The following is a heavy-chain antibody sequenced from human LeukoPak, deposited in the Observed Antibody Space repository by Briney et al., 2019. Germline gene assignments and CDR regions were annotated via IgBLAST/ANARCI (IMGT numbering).Heavy chain of an antibody. CDR1: EFAFSRYA. Sequence: PGGSLRLSCAASEFAFSRYAMSWVRQAPGRGLEWVSAISGSGGNTNYAESVRGRFTISRDNSKNALYLQMNTLRADDTAVYYCARGSSDWYYVDYWGQGTLVTVSS. CDR3: ARGSSDWYYVDY. CDR2: ISGSGGNT. J-gene: IGHJ4*02. V-gene: IGHV3-23*01. D-gene: IGHD6-19*01.